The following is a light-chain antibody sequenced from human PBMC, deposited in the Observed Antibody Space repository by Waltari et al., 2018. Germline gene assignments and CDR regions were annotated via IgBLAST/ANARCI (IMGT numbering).Light chain of an antibody. V-gene: IGKV4-1*01. CDR1: QSLLYSSNNKNS. Sequence: DIVMTQSPDSLAVSLGERAAINCKSRQSLLYSSNNKNSLAWYQQKPGQPPKLLIYWTSTRESGVPDRFSGSGSGTDFTLTISSLQAEDVAVYYCQQYYNTPLTFGGGTKVEIK. CDR3: QQYYNTPLT. J-gene: IGKJ4*01. CDR2: WTS.